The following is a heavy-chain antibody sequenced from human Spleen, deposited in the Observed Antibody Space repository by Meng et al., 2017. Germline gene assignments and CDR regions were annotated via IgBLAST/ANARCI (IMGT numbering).Heavy chain of an antibody. CDR3: AREGDSGEVDY. D-gene: IGHD3-16*01. CDR1: GGSISSYY. J-gene: IGHJ4*02. V-gene: IGHV4-59*12. Sequence: SETLSLTCTVSGGSISSYYWSWIRQPPGKGLEWIGYIYYSGSTNYNPSLKSRVTMSVDTSKNQFSLKLSSVTAAETAFYYCAREGDSGEVDYWGQGTLVTVSS. CDR2: IYYSGST.